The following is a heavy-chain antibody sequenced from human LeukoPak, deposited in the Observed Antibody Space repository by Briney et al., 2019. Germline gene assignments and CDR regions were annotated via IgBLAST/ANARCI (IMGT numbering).Heavy chain of an antibody. CDR1: GGSISSYY. D-gene: IGHD3-22*01. Sequence: SQTLSLTCTVSGGSISSYYWSWIRQPPGKGLEWIGYIYYSGSTNYNPSLKSRVTISVDTSKNQFSLKLSSVTAADTAVYYCARDRGYYDSSGYYYKNWFDPWGQGTLVTVSS. V-gene: IGHV4-59*01. CDR2: IYYSGST. CDR3: ARDRGYYDSSGYYYKNWFDP. J-gene: IGHJ5*02.